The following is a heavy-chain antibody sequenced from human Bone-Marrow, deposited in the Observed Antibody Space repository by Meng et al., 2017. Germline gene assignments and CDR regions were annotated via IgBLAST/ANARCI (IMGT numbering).Heavy chain of an antibody. D-gene: IGHD6-13*01. Sequence: QGKRMESGPGLVTPSQTLSLTCTVSGGSISSGGYYWSWIRQHPGKGLEWIGYIYYSGSTYYNPSLKSRVTISVDTSKNQFSLKLSSVTAADTAVYYCARGPLSAAGTMGYFQHWGQGTLVTVSS. CDR2: IYYSGST. CDR3: ARGPLSAAGTMGYFQH. V-gene: IGHV4-31*03. J-gene: IGHJ1*01. CDR1: GGSISSGGYY.